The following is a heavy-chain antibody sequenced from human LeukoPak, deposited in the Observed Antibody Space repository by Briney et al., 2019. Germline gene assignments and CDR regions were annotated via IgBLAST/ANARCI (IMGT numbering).Heavy chain of an antibody. D-gene: IGHD6-13*01. V-gene: IGHV1-18*01. Sequence: ASVKVSCKASGYSLSSNGISWARQAPGQGLEWMGWISDYSGNTKYAQNFQDRVTLTTDRSTNTAYMELRSLRSDDTAVYYCARDLRGLAAAGSWYWFDPWGQGTLVTVSS. CDR1: GYSLSSNG. CDR2: ISDYSGNT. CDR3: ARDLRGLAAAGSWYWFDP. J-gene: IGHJ5*02.